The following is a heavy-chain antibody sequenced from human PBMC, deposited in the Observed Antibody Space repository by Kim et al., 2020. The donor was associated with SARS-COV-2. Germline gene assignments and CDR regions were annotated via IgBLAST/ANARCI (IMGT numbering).Heavy chain of an antibody. V-gene: IGHV1-18*04. CDR3: ARVPTPDFYCSSTSCWIMWFDP. CDR2: ISAYNGNT. CDR1: GYTFTSYG. J-gene: IGHJ5*02. Sequence: ASVKVSCKASGYTFTSYGISWVRQAPGQGLEWMGWISAYNGNTNYAQKLQGRVTMTTDTSTSTAYMELRSLRSDDTAVYYCARVPTPDFYCSSTSCWIMWFDPWGQGTLVTVSS. D-gene: IGHD2-2*01.